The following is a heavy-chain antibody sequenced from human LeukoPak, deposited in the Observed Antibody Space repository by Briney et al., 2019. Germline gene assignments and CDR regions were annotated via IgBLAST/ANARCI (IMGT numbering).Heavy chain of an antibody. CDR2: ISGSGGST. V-gene: IGHV3-23*01. CDR3: ARDRWRSGGSGGGDY. CDR1: GFTFSSYG. D-gene: IGHD2-15*01. J-gene: IGHJ4*02. Sequence: GGSLRLSCAASGFTFSSYGMTWVRQAPGKGLEWVSTISGSGGSTYYADSVKGRFTISRDNFKNTLSLRMNSLRAEDTAVYYCARDRWRSGGSGGGDYWGQGTLVTVSS.